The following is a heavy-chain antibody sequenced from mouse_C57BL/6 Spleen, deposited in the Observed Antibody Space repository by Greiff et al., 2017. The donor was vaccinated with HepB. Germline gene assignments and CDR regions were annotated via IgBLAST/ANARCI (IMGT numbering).Heavy chain of an antibody. V-gene: IGHV1-26*01. CDR3: ARSTMVTTPAWFAY. CDR2: INPNNGGT. Sequence: VQLQQSGPELVKPGASVKISCKASGYTFTDYYMNWVKQSHGKSLEWIGDINPNNGGTSYNQKFKGKATLTVDKSSSTAYMELRSLTSEDSAVYYCARSTMVTTPAWFAYWGQGTLVTVSA. J-gene: IGHJ3*01. CDR1: GYTFTDYY. D-gene: IGHD2-2*01.